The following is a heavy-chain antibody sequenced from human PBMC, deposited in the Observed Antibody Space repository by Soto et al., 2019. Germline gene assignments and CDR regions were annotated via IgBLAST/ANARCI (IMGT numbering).Heavy chain of an antibody. CDR2: IKSKTDGGTT. Sequence: GGSLRLSCAASGFTFTNAWMNWVSQGPGKGLEWVGRIKSKTDGGTTDYAAPVKGRFTISRDDSKNTLYLQMNSLKTEDTAIYYCTTDLGITIFGVDPGAMDVWGQGPTVTVSS. J-gene: IGHJ6*02. D-gene: IGHD3-3*01. V-gene: IGHV3-15*07. CDR1: GFTFTNAW. CDR3: TTDLGITIFGVDPGAMDV.